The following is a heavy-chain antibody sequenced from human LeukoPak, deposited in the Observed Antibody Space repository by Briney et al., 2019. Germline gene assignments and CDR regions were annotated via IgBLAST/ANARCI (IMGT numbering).Heavy chain of an antibody. Sequence: GASVKLSCTAYGYTFTSYYMHWVRQAPGQGLEWMGWINPNSGGTNYAQKMQARVTMTRDTSINTACLELSRLISDDTAVYYCAFVDFWSASRPEWGQGTLVTV. CDR1: GYTFTSYY. D-gene: IGHD3-3*01. J-gene: IGHJ4*02. CDR2: INPNSGGT. CDR3: AFVDFWSASRPE. V-gene: IGHV1-2*02.